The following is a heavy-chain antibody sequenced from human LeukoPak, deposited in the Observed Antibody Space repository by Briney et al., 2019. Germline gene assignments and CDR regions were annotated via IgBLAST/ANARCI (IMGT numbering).Heavy chain of an antibody. D-gene: IGHD3-10*02. CDR1: GGSISSYY. CDR2: IYNSGST. CDR3: ARDRQLFGELSWFDP. V-gene: IGHV4-4*07. J-gene: IGHJ5*02. Sequence: PSETLSLTCTVSGGSISSYYWSWLRQPAGKGLEWIGRIYNSGSTNYNPSLKSRVTMSVDTSKNQFSLKLSSVTAADTAVYYCARDRQLFGELSWFDPWGQGTLVTVSS.